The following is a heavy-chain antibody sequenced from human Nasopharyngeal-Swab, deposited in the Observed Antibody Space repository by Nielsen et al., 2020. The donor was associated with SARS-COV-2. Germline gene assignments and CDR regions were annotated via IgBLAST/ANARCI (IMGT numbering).Heavy chain of an antibody. V-gene: IGHV3-48*04. Sequence: VRQAPGKALEWVSYISDSSSIIYYTNSVKGRFTVSRDNAKNSLYLQMNSLRAEDTAVYYCARTEHGGSYYYGMDVWGQGTTVTVSS. D-gene: IGHD1/OR15-1a*01. CDR3: ARTEHGGSYYYGMDV. CDR2: ISDSSSII. J-gene: IGHJ6*02.